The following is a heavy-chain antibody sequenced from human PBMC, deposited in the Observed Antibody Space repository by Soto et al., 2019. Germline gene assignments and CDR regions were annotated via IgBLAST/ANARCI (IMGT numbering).Heavy chain of an antibody. CDR3: ARDLRGIAARPFDY. J-gene: IGHJ4*02. CDR1: GYTFTGYY. D-gene: IGHD6-6*01. Sequence: ASGKVSCKASGYTFTGYYMHWVRQAPGQGLEWMGWINPNSGGTNYAQKFQGRVTMTRDTSISTAYMELSRLRSDDTAVYYCARDLRGIAARPFDYWGQGILVTISS. CDR2: INPNSGGT. V-gene: IGHV1-2*02.